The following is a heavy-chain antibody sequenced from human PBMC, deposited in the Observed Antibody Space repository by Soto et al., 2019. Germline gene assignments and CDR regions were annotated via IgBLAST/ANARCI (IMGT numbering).Heavy chain of an antibody. CDR2: ISYDGSNK. Sequence: ESGGGVVQPGRSLRLSCAASGFTFSSYGMHWVRQAPGKGREWVAVISYDGSNKYYADSVKGRFTISRDNSKNTLYLQMNSLRAEDTAVYYCAKAKSRLGATSRYFDYWCQGTLVTVSS. J-gene: IGHJ4*02. D-gene: IGHD1-26*01. V-gene: IGHV3-30*18. CDR1: GFTFSSYG. CDR3: AKAKSRLGATSRYFDY.